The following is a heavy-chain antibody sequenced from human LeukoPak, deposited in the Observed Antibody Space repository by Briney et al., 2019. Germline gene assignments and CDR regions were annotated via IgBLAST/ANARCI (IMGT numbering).Heavy chain of an antibody. V-gene: IGHV1-2*02. CDR2: INPNSGGT. CDR1: GYTFTGYY. J-gene: IGHJ4*02. CDR3: ARGYYYDSEYYFDY. Sequence: EASVKVSCKASGYTFTGYYMHWVRQAPGQGLEWMGWINPNSGGTNYAQKFQGRVTMTRNTSISTAYMELSSLRSEDTAVYYCARGYYYDSEYYFDYWGQGTLVTVSS. D-gene: IGHD3-22*01.